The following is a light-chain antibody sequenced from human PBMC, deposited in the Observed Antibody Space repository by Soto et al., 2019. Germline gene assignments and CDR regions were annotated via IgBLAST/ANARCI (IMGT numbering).Light chain of an antibody. CDR2: DVS. V-gene: IGLV2-14*01. CDR1: SSDVGAYNS. CDR3: SSYTTSSTLV. J-gene: IGLJ1*01. Sequence: QSALTQPASVSGSPGQSITISCTGTSSDVGAYNSVAWYQHNPGKAPKLIIHDVSYRPLGASSRFSGSKSGNTASLTISGLQAEDEADYYCSSYTTSSTLVFGTGTKVTVL.